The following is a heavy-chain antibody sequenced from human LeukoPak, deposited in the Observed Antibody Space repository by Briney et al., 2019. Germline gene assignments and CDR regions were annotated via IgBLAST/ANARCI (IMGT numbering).Heavy chain of an antibody. Sequence: PGGSLRLSCAASGFIVSNNYMSWARQAPGKGLEWVSIISTRGTTYYADSVKGRFTISRDNSQNTLYLQMNSLRAEDTAVYYCATRGRSGYYYGMDVWGQGTTVTVPS. CDR2: ISTRGTT. V-gene: IGHV3-66*01. J-gene: IGHJ6*02. CDR3: ATRGRSGYYYGMDV. D-gene: IGHD1-26*01. CDR1: GFIVSNNY.